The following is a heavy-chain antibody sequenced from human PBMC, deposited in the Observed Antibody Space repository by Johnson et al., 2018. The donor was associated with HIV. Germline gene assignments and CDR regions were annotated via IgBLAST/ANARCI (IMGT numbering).Heavy chain of an antibody. CDR3: AREPEGWAFDI. CDR1: GFTFSSYG. V-gene: IGHV3-30*02. Sequence: QVQLVESGGGVVQPGGSLRLSCAASGFTFSSYGMHWVRQAPGKGLEWVAFIRYDGSNSYTTEYAASVKGRFTISRDDSKNSLYLQMNSLKTEDTAVYYCAREPEGWAFDIWGQGTMVTVSS. CDR2: IRYDGSNS. J-gene: IGHJ3*02. D-gene: IGHD1-26*01.